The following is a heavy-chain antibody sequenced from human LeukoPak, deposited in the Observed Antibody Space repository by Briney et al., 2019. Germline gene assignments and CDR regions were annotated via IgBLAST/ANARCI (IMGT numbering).Heavy chain of an antibody. CDR3: ARDLSVGRLDY. Sequence: PGGSLRLSCAASGFTFSSYAMHWVRQAPGKGLEWVAVISYDGSNKYYADSVKGRFTISRDNSKNTLYLQMNSLRAEDTAVYYCARDLSVGRLDYWGQGTLVTVSS. J-gene: IGHJ4*02. D-gene: IGHD1-1*01. V-gene: IGHV3-30-3*01. CDR1: GFTFSSYA. CDR2: ISYDGSNK.